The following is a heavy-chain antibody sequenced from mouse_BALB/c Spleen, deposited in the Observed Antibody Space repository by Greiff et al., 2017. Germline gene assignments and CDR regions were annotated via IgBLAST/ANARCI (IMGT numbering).Heavy chain of an antibody. CDR3: AREGLRPLYYYAMDY. CDR2: ISDGGSYT. CDR1: GFTFSDFY. J-gene: IGHJ4*01. Sequence: EVQLQASGGGLVKPGGSLKLSCAASGFTFSDFYMSWVRQTPEKRLEWVATISDGGSYTYYPDSVKGRFTISRDNAKNNLYLQMSSLKSEDTAMYYCAREGLRPLYYYAMDYRGQGTSGTVSS. V-gene: IGHV5-4*02. D-gene: IGHD1-2*01.